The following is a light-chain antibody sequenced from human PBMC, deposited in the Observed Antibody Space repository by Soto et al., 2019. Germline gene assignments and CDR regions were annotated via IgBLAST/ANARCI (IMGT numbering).Light chain of an antibody. Sequence: IVLTQSPDTLSXXPXXXXTXXXRASQSVSSNYLAWYQQKLGQAPRLLIYDASRRATGIPDRFSGSGSGTDFTLTISRLEPEDFVVYYCQQYGRSPTFGQGTKVDIK. J-gene: IGKJ1*01. V-gene: IGKV3-20*01. CDR1: QSVSSNY. CDR3: QQYGRSPT. CDR2: DAS.